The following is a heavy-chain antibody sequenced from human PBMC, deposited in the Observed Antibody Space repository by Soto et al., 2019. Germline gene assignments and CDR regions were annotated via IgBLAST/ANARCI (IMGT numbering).Heavy chain of an antibody. CDR3: AREGVAAYYYYGMDV. V-gene: IGHV1-18*01. CDR1: GYTFTRSG. Sequence: ASVKVSCKASGYTFTRSGISWVRQAPGQGLEWMGWISTYNGDTNYAQTFQGRVTMTTDTSTSTVHIEVRSLRSDDTAVYYCAREGVAAYYYYGMDVWGQGTLVTVSS. CDR2: ISTYNGDT. D-gene: IGHD5-12*01. J-gene: IGHJ6*02.